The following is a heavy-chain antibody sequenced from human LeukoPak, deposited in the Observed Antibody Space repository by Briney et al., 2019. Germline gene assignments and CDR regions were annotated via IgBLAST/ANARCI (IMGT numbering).Heavy chain of an antibody. CDR3: ARAPTIAVAGPVDY. Sequence: PGGSLRLSCAASGFTFSSYWMGWVRQAPGKGLEWVANIKQDGSEKYYVDSVKGRFTISRDNAKNSLYLQMNSLRAEDTAVYYCARAPTIAVAGPVDYWGQGTLVAVSS. CDR2: IKQDGSEK. J-gene: IGHJ4*02. CDR1: GFTFSSYW. D-gene: IGHD6-19*01. V-gene: IGHV3-7*01.